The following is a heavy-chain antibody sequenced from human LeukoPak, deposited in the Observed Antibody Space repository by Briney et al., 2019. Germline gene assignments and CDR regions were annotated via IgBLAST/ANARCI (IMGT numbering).Heavy chain of an antibody. V-gene: IGHV3-21*01. CDR3: ARDGEGFKNDGDKGIDY. Sequence: GGSLRLSXAASGFTFSSYSMNWVRQAPGKGVEWVSSISSSSSYIYYADSVKGRFTISRDNAKNSLYLQMNSLRAEDTAVYYCARDGEGFKNDGDKGIDYWGQGTLVTVSS. CDR1: GFTFSSYS. D-gene: IGHD4-17*01. J-gene: IGHJ4*02. CDR2: ISSSSSYI.